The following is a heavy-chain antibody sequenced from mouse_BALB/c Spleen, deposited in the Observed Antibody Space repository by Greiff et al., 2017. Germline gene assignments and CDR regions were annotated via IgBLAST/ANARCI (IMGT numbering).Heavy chain of an antibody. CDR2: INPNNGGT. J-gene: IGHJ1*01. CDR1: GYTFTDYN. D-gene: IGHD2-4*01. CDR3: ARWMITGYFDV. Sequence: DVQLQESGPELVKPGASVKIPCKASGYTFTDYNMDWVKQSHGKSLEWIGDINPNNGGTIYNQKFKGKATLTVDKSSSTAYMELRSLTSEDTAVYYCARWMITGYFDVWGAGTTVTVSS. V-gene: IGHV1-18*01.